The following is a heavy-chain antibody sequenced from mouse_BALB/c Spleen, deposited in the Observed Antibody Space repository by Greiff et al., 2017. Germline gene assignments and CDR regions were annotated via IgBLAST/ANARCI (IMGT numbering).Heavy chain of an antibody. CDR2: IDPANGNT. D-gene: IGHD2-4*01. Sequence: VQLKQSGAELVKPGASVKLSCTASGFNIKDTYMHWVKQRPEQGLEWIGRIDPANGNTKYDPKFQGKATITADTSSNTAYLQLSSLTSEDTAVYYCARSIYDYGYAMDYWGQGTSVTVSS. CDR3: ARSIYDYGYAMDY. CDR1: GFNIKDTY. V-gene: IGHV14-3*02. J-gene: IGHJ4*01.